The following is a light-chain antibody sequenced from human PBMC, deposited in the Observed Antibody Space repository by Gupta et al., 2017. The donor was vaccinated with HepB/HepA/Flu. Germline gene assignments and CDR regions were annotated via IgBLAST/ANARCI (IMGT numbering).Light chain of an antibody. V-gene: IGLV2-11*01. CDR3: CAYSAKSFV. CDR2: DVS. CDR1: ASDIGDSLY. Sequence: QSALTQPRSVSGSPGQTVTISCTGSASDIGDSLYVSWYQQHSGEPPRLIIFDVSQRPSGVPDRFSGSRTANTASLTIAGLQTDDEDHYHCCAYSAKSFVFGRGT. J-gene: IGLJ1*01.